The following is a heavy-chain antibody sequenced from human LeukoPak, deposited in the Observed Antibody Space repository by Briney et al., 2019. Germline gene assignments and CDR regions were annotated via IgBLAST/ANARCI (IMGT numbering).Heavy chain of an antibody. D-gene: IGHD3-22*01. Sequence: GGSLRLSCAASGFTFSSYWIGWVRQMPGKGLEWMGIIYPGDSDTRYSPSFQGQVTISADKSISTAYLQWSSLKASDTAMYYCARLPYYYDSSGYFWWFDPWGQGTLVTVSS. J-gene: IGHJ5*02. CDR1: GFTFSSYW. V-gene: IGHV5-51*01. CDR3: ARLPYYYDSSGYFWWFDP. CDR2: IYPGDSDT.